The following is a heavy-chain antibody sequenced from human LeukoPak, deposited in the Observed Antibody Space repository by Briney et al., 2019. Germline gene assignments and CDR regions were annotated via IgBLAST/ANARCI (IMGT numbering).Heavy chain of an antibody. CDR2: ISSSSSYI. J-gene: IGHJ4*02. Sequence: GGSLRLSCAASGFTFSSYSMNWVRQAPGKGLEWVSSISSSSSYIYYADSVKGRFTISRDNAKNSLYLQMNSLRAEDTAVYYCARARVTAPYFDYCGQGTLVTVSS. V-gene: IGHV3-21*01. CDR3: ARARVTAPYFDY. CDR1: GFTFSSYS. D-gene: IGHD2-21*02.